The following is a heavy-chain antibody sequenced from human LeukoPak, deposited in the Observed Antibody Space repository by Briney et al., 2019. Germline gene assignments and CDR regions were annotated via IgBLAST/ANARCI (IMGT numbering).Heavy chain of an antibody. V-gene: IGHV4-34*01. Sequence: PSETLSLTCAVYGGSLSRYYWTWLRQPPGKGLEWIGEINHSGSTNYNPSLKSRVTISVDTSKNQFSLKLSSVTAADTAVYYCARVTSIAARRFDPWGQGTLVTVSS. D-gene: IGHD6-6*01. CDR2: INHSGST. J-gene: IGHJ5*02. CDR1: GGSLSRYY. CDR3: ARVTSIAARRFDP.